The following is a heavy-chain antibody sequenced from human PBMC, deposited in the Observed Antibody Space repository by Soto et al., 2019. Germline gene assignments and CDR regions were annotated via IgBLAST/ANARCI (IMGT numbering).Heavy chain of an antibody. Sequence: PGGSLRLSGSASGFTFSSYGMNWVRQAPGKGLEWVAVIWYDGSNKYYADSVKGRFTISRDNSKNTLYLQMNSLRAEDTAVYYCARDSRGVYCSSTSCYLGLDYWGQGTLVTVSS. J-gene: IGHJ4*02. CDR1: GFTFSSYG. CDR3: ARDSRGVYCSSTSCYLGLDY. CDR2: IWYDGSNK. D-gene: IGHD2-2*01. V-gene: IGHV3-33*01.